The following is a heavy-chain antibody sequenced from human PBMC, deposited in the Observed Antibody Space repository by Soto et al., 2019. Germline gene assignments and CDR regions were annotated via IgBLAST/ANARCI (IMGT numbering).Heavy chain of an antibody. D-gene: IGHD3-22*01. Sequence: QVQLVESGGGVVQPGRSLRLSCAASGFTFSSYGMHWVRQAPGKGLEWVAVISYDGSNKYYADSVKGRFTISRDNSKNTLYLQMNSLRAEDTAVYYCAKGDYYSDSSGYYYVQSPYYYGMDVWGQGTTVTVSS. CDR3: AKGDYYSDSSGYYYVQSPYYYGMDV. CDR1: GFTFSSYG. J-gene: IGHJ6*02. V-gene: IGHV3-30*18. CDR2: ISYDGSNK.